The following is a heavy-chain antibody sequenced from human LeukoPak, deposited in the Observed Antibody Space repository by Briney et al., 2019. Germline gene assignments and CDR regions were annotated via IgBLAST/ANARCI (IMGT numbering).Heavy chain of an antibody. CDR3: ARVTGMESSYYYYGMDV. D-gene: IGHD1-20*01. Sequence: SETLSLTCTVSGGSISSHDWSWIRQPPGKGLEWIGYIYYSGSTKFNPSLKSRVTISVDTSKNQFSLKLSSVTAADTAVYYCARVTGMESSYYYYGMDVWGQGTTVTVSS. CDR1: GGSISSHD. J-gene: IGHJ6*02. CDR2: IYYSGST. V-gene: IGHV4-59*11.